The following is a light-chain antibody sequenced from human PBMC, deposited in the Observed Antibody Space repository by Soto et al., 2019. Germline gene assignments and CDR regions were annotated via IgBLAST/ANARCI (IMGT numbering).Light chain of an antibody. Sequence: EVVLTQSPVTLSFSPGERSTLSCMAIQTVRNNYLAWYQQKPGQAPRFLIYGASTRATGIPARFSGSGSGTDFTLTISSLEPEDFAVYYCQQRRDWPPITFGPGTRLEIK. J-gene: IGKJ5*01. CDR2: GAS. CDR1: QTVRNNY. V-gene: IGKV3D-20*02. CDR3: QQRRDWPPIT.